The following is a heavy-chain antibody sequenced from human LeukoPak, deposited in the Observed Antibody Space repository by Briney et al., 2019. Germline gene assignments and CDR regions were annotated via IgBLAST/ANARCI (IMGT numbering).Heavy chain of an antibody. CDR2: IYYSGST. CDR3: ARGYSSSWYPNWFDP. Sequence: SETLSLTCTVSGGSTSSYYWSWFRQPPGKGLEWMGYIYYSGSTNYNPSLKSRVTISVDTSKNQFSLKLSSVTAADTAVYYCARGYSSSWYPNWFDPWGQGTLVTVSS. CDR1: GGSTSSYY. V-gene: IGHV4-59*08. D-gene: IGHD6-13*01. J-gene: IGHJ5*02.